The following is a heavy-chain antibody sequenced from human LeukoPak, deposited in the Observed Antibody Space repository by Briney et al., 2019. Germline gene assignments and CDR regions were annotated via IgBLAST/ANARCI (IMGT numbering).Heavy chain of an antibody. D-gene: IGHD1-1*01. CDR1: GFTFSNYA. V-gene: IGHV3-23*01. Sequence: GGSLRLSCAAAGFTFSNYAMTWVRQAPGKGLERVSSISGSGGGTYYADSVKGRFTISRDNSKNTLYLQMYSLRAEDTAVYYCAKVEGASKASVYWGQGAWSPSPQ. J-gene: IGHJ4*02. CDR3: AKVEGASKASVY. CDR2: ISGSGGGT.